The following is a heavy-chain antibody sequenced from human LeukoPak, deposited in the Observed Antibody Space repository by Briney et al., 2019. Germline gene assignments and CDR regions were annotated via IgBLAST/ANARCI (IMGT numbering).Heavy chain of an antibody. CDR3: ARGVPAAIGYFQH. Sequence: GGSLRLSCAASGFTFSSYAMHWVRQAPGKGLEWVAVISYDGSNKYYADSVKGRFTISRDNAKNSLYPQMNSLKAEDTAVYYCARGVPAAIGYFQHWGQGTLVTVSS. V-gene: IGHV3-30-3*01. D-gene: IGHD2-2*02. CDR1: GFTFSSYA. CDR2: ISYDGSNK. J-gene: IGHJ1*01.